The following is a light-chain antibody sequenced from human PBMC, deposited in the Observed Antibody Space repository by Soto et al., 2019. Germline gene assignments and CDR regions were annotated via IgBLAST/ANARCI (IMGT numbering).Light chain of an antibody. CDR3: QQYGTSPWT. V-gene: IGKV3-20*01. CDR2: GAS. CDR1: QSVSNNF. Sequence: EIVLTQSPGTLSLSPGERATLSCRASQSVSNNFLACYHQKPGRAPRLVIYGASSRSTGIPDRFSGSGSGADFTLTISRLEPEDFAVYYCQQYGTSPWTFGQGTRVEIK. J-gene: IGKJ1*01.